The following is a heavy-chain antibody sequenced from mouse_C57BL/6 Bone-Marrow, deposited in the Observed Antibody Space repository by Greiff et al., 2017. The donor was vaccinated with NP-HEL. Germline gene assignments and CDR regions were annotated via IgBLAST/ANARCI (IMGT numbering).Heavy chain of an antibody. Sequence: EVQLQQSGPELVKPGASVKMSCKASGYTFTDYNMHWVKQSHGKSLEWIGYINPNNGGTSYNQKFKGKATLTVNKSSSTAYMELRSLTSEDSAVYYCAKGDSSGYGGGYPAMDYWGQGTSVTVSS. D-gene: IGHD3-2*02. CDR1: GYTFTDYN. CDR2: INPNNGGT. CDR3: AKGDSSGYGGGYPAMDY. J-gene: IGHJ4*01. V-gene: IGHV1-22*01.